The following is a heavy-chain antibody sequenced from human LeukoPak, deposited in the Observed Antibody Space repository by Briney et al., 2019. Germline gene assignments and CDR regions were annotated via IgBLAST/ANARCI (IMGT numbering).Heavy chain of an antibody. CDR3: ARHGALCTGGSCPRFDP. D-gene: IGHD2-15*01. V-gene: IGHV4-39*01. CDR1: GISVSSINYY. Sequence: SETPSVTLTGPGISVSSINYYLGWIRQPPGTGLEGIGTIYYRGCTYHNLSLKTRVTISVHASKNHFSLKVRSVTARHRPMYYCARHGALCTGGSCPRFDPWRQATLVTVSS. CDR2: IYYRGCT. J-gene: IGHJ5*02.